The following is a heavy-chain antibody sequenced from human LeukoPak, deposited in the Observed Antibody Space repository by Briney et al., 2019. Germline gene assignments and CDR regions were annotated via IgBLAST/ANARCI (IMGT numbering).Heavy chain of an antibody. D-gene: IGHD4-11*01. CDR2: IYYSGGT. Sequence: PSETLSLTCTVSGGSISSYYWGWIRQPPGKGLEWIGSIYYSGGTYYNPSLKSRVTISVDTSKNQFSLKLSSVTAADTAVYYCARHFDYSNYYYYYMDVWGKGTTVTVSS. CDR3: ARHFDYSNYYYYYMDV. J-gene: IGHJ6*03. CDR1: GGSISSYY. V-gene: IGHV4-39*01.